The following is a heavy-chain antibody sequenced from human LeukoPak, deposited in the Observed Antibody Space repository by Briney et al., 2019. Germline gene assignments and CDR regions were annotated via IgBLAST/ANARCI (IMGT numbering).Heavy chain of an antibody. CDR2: ISYDGSNK. D-gene: IGHD6-13*01. CDR3: ARVESSSWPVDY. CDR1: GFTFSNYA. V-gene: IGHV3-30-3*01. J-gene: IGHJ4*02. Sequence: GGSLRLSCAASGFTFSNYAMHWVRQAPGKGLEWVAVISYDGSNKYYADSVKGRFTISRDNSKNTLYLQMNSLRAEDTAVYYCARVESSSWPVDYWGQGTLVTVS.